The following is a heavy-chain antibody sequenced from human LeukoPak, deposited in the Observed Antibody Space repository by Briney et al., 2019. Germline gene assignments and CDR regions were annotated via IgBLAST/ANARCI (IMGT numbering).Heavy chain of an antibody. CDR2: IYPGDSDT. V-gene: IGHV5-51*01. CDR1: GYSFTSYW. D-gene: IGHD3-22*01. CDR3: ARRNHYDSSGCYVSGSEFDY. J-gene: IGHJ4*01. Sequence: GESLKISCKGSGYSFTSYWIGWVRQMPGKGLEWMGIIYPGDSDTRYSPSFQGQVTISADKSISTAYLQWSSLKASDTAMYYCARRNHYDSSGCYVSGSEFDYWGHGTLVTVCS.